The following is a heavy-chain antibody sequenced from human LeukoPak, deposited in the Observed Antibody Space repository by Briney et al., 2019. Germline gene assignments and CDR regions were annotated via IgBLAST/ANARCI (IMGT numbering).Heavy chain of an antibody. V-gene: IGHV4-34*01. J-gene: IGHJ4*02. CDR3: ASHTGGEGFDY. D-gene: IGHD4-23*01. CDR1: GGSFSGYF. Sequence: SETLSLTCAVNGGSFSGYFWSWIRQPPGKGLEWIGEINHSGRTYYNPSLTSRVTISVDTSKNQFSLKLSSVTAADTAVYYCASHTGGEGFDYWGQGTLVTVSS. CDR2: INHSGRT.